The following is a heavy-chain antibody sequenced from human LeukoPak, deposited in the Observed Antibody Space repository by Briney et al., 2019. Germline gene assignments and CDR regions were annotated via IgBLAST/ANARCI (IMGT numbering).Heavy chain of an antibody. Sequence: SETLSLTCAVYGGSFSGYYWSWIRQPPGKGLEWIGEINHSGSTNHNPSLKSRVTISVDTSKNQFSLKLSSVTAADTAVYYCARAVPYYDFWSGYYLNWFDPWGQGTLVTVSS. CDR3: ARAVPYYDFWSGYYLNWFDP. J-gene: IGHJ5*02. V-gene: IGHV4-34*01. CDR1: GGSFSGYY. D-gene: IGHD3-3*01. CDR2: INHSGST.